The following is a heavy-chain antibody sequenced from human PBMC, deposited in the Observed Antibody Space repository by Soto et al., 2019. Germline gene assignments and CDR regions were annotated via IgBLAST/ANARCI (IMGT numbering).Heavy chain of an antibody. CDR1: GFTFSSYA. CDR2: ISYDGSNK. J-gene: IGHJ4*02. V-gene: IGHV3-30-3*01. D-gene: IGHD3-9*01. Sequence: QAQLVESGGGVVQPGRSLRLSCAASGFTFSSYAMHWVRQAPGKGLEWVAVISYDGSNKYYADSVKGRFTISRDNSKNTLYLQMNSLRAEDTAVYYCARDSSLFSLDYWGQGTLVTVSS. CDR3: ARDSSLFSLDY.